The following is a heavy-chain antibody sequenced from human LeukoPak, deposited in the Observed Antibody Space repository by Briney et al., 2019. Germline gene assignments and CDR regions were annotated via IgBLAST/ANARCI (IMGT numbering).Heavy chain of an antibody. CDR3: ARDKHDIVVVPAPDY. D-gene: IGHD2-2*01. J-gene: IGHJ4*02. V-gene: IGHV3-33*01. Sequence: GGSLRLSCAASVFTFSIYGMHWVRQAPGKGRGWVAVIWYDGSNKYYADSVKGRFTISRDNSNNTLYLQMNSLRAEDTAVYYCARDKHDIVVVPAPDYWGQGTLVTVSS. CDR1: VFTFSIYG. CDR2: IWYDGSNK.